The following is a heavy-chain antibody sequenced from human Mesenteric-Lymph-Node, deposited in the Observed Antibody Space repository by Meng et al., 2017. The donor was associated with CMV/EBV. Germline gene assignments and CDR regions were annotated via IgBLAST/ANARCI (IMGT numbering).Heavy chain of an antibody. V-gene: IGHV1-2*02. D-gene: IGHD1-1*01. J-gene: IGHJ6*02. CDR2: INPNSGDT. CDR1: GYTFTGFY. Sequence: ASVKVSCKASGYTFTGFYIHWVRQAPGQGLEWIGWINPNSGDTNYAQRFQGRVTMTRDTPISTAYMELSSLRSEDTAVYYCARGPKLEPTLGYYYYGMDVWGQGTTVTVSS. CDR3: ARGPKLEPTLGYYYYGMDV.